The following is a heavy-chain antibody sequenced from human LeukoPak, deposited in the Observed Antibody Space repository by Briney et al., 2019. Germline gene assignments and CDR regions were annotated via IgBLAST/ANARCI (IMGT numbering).Heavy chain of an antibody. CDR2: FDPEDGET. CDR3: ATGPTMATTYFDY. Sequence: ASVKVSCKVSGYTLTELSMHWVRQAPGKGLEWMGGFDPEDGETIYAQKFQGRVTTTEDTSTDTAYMELSSLRSEDTVVYYCATGPTMATTYFDYWGQGTLVTVSS. J-gene: IGHJ4*02. D-gene: IGHD5-24*01. V-gene: IGHV1-24*01. CDR1: GYTLTELS.